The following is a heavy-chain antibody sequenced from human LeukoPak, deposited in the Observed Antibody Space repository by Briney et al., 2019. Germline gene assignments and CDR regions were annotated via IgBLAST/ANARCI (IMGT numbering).Heavy chain of an antibody. V-gene: IGHV1-24*01. CDR2: FDPEDGET. D-gene: IGHD7-27*01. Sequence: ASVKVSCKFSGYTLTELSMRWVRQAPGKGLEWMGGFDPEDGETIYAQKFQGRVTMTEDTFTDTAYMELSSLRSEDTAVYYCATGDLTGDSPGYFDLWGRGTLVTVSS. CDR1: GYTLTELS. CDR3: ATGDLTGDSPGYFDL. J-gene: IGHJ2*01.